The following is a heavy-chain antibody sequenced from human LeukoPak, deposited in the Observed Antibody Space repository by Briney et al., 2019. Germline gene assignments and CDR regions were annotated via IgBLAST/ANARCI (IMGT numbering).Heavy chain of an antibody. CDR3: ARDKSYGDYEY. D-gene: IGHD4-17*01. V-gene: IGHV3-53*01. CDR1: GFTFSSYS. Sequence: PGGSLRLSCAASGFTFSSYSMNWVRQAPGKGLEWVSVIYSGGSTYYADSVKGRFTISRDNSKNTLYLQMNSLRAEDTAVYYCARDKSYGDYEYWGQGTLVTVSS. J-gene: IGHJ4*02. CDR2: IYSGGST.